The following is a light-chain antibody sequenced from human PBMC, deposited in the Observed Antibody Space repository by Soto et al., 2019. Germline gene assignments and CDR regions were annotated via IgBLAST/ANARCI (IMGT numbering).Light chain of an antibody. CDR3: QSYDSSLSGVV. V-gene: IGLV1-40*01. CDR1: SSNIGAGYD. Sequence: QSVLTQPPSVSGAQGQRVTISCTGSSSNIGAGYDVHWYQQLPGTAPKLLIYGNSNRPSGVPDRFSGSKSGTSASLAITGIQAEDEADYYCQSYDSSLSGVVFGGGTKLTVL. CDR2: GNS. J-gene: IGLJ2*01.